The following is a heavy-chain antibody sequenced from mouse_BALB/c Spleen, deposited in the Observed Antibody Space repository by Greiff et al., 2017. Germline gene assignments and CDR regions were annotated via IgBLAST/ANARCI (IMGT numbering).Heavy chain of an antibody. Sequence: DLVKPGASVKLSCKASGYTFTSYWINWIKQRPGQGLEWIGRIAPGSGSTYYNEMFKGKATLTVDTSSSTAYIQLSSLSSEDSAVYFCARYRYDAIDYWGQGTSVTVSS. CDR2: IAPGSGST. CDR3: ARYRYDAIDY. CDR1: GYTFTSYW. J-gene: IGHJ4*01. D-gene: IGHD2-14*01. V-gene: IGHV1S41*01.